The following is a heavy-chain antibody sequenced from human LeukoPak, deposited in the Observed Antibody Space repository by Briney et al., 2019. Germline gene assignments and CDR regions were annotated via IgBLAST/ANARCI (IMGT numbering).Heavy chain of an antibody. V-gene: IGHV4-39*01. D-gene: IGHD6-13*01. CDR2: LYYSGST. J-gene: IGHJ4*02. CDR3: AIRTSSSWYEDDY. CDR1: GGSISSSTFY. Sequence: SETLSLTCTVSGGSISSSTFYWGWIRQPPGKGLEWIGSLYYSGSTYYNPSLKSRVTISVDTSKNQFSLKLSSVTAADTAVYYCAIRTSSSWYEDDYWGQGTLVTVSS.